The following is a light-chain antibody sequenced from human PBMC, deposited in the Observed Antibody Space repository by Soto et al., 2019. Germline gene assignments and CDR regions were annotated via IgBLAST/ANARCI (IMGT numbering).Light chain of an antibody. CDR3: QQYNSYPWT. J-gene: IGKJ1*01. CDR1: QSISSW. V-gene: IGKV1-5*03. CDR2: KAS. Sequence: DIQMTQSPSTLSASVGDRVTITCRASQSISSWLAWYQQKPGKAPKLLIYKASSLESGVPSRFSGSGSGTEIPLTISSLQPDDFAIYYCQQYNSYPWTFGQGTKVEIK.